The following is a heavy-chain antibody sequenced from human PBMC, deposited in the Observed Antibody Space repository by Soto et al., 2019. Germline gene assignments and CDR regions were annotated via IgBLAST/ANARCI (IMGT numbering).Heavy chain of an antibody. V-gene: IGHV3-30-3*01. J-gene: IGHJ4*02. Sequence: QVQLVESGGGVVQPGRSLRLSCAASGFTFSSYAMHWVRQAPGKGLEWVAVISYDGSNKYYADSVKGRFTISRDNSKNTLYLQMNSLRAEDTAVYYCASLGFYCGGDCYSDDYWGQGTLVTVSS. CDR3: ASLGFYCGGDCYSDDY. CDR1: GFTFSSYA. D-gene: IGHD2-21*02. CDR2: ISYDGSNK.